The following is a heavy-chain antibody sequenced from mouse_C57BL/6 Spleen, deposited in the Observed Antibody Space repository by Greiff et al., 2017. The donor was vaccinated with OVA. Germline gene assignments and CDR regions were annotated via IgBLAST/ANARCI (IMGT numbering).Heavy chain of an antibody. Sequence: VQLKESGGGLVKPGGSLKLSCAASGFTFSSYAMSWVRQTPEKRLEWVATISNGGSYTYYPDNVKGRFTISRDNAKNNLYLQMSHLKSEDTAMYYCARADYYGSSYDAMDYWGQGTSVTVSS. CDR2: ISNGGSYT. D-gene: IGHD1-1*01. V-gene: IGHV5-4*01. CDR3: ARADYYGSSYDAMDY. J-gene: IGHJ4*01. CDR1: GFTFSSYA.